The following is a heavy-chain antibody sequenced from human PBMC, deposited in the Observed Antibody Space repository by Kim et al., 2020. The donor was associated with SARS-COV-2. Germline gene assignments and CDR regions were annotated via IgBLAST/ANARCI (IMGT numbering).Heavy chain of an antibody. CDR1: GFSFSAYG. CDR3: TTDSEDIQDFDS. D-gene: IGHD2-15*01. V-gene: IGHV3-48*02. CDR2: INSGGSGI. Sequence: GSLRLSCAASGFSFSAYGMNWVRQAPGKGLEWISHINSGGSGIHYADSVKGRFTISRDDVKKSVFLQMNSLRDEDTAVYYCTTDSEDIQDFDSWGQGTPVTVSS. J-gene: IGHJ4*02.